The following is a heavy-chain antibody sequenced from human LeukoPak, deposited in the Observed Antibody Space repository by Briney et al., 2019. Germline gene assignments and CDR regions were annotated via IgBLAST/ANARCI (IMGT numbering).Heavy chain of an antibody. Sequence: SETLSLTCAVYGGSFSGYYWSWIRQPPGKGLEWIGEINHSGSTNYNPSLKSRLTISVDTSKNQFSLKLNSVTAADTAVYFCSRQRGLSSYGSIDYWGQGTLVTVSS. CDR3: SRQRGLSSYGSIDY. CDR2: INHSGST. CDR1: GGSFSGYY. J-gene: IGHJ4*02. D-gene: IGHD5-18*01. V-gene: IGHV4-34*01.